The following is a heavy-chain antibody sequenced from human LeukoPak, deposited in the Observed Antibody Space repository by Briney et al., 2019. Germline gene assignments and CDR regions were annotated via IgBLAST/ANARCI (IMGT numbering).Heavy chain of an antibody. Sequence: SQTLSLTCTVSGGSISSGGYYWSWIRQHPGKGLEWIGYIYYTGSTYSNPSLKSRITISIDTSKNQFSLKLTSVTAADTAVYYCARIPVEWYSSSWYFDYWGQGTLVTVSS. CDR3: ARIPVEWYSSSWYFDY. V-gene: IGHV4-31*03. CDR1: GGSISSGGYY. D-gene: IGHD6-13*01. CDR2: IYYTGST. J-gene: IGHJ4*02.